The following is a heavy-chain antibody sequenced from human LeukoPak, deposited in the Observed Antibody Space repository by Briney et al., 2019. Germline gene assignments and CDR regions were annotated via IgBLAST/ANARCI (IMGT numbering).Heavy chain of an antibody. Sequence: PSETLSLTCTVSGGSISSYYWSWIRQPAGKGLEWFGRIYTSSSTNYKPSLKSLVTMSVDTSKNQFSLKLSSVTAADTAVYYCARGGGSSGDNWFDPWGQGTLVTVSS. D-gene: IGHD1-26*01. CDR2: IYTSSST. CDR1: GGSISSYY. CDR3: ARGGGSSGDNWFDP. J-gene: IGHJ5*02. V-gene: IGHV4-4*07.